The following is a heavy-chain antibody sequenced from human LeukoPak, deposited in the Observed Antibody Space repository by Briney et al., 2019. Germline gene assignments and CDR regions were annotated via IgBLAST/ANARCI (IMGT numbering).Heavy chain of an antibody. D-gene: IGHD2-15*01. CDR2: ISDLQNT. V-gene: IGHV4-59*01. Sequence: SETLSLTCTVSGGSISSYFWTWIRQPPGKGLEWIGYISDLQNTNYNPSLKSRVTISIDTSKNQFSLKLRSVTAADTAVYYCAREVVVLPAYYYYMDVWGKGTTVTVSS. J-gene: IGHJ6*03. CDR1: GGSISSYF. CDR3: AREVVVLPAYYYYMDV.